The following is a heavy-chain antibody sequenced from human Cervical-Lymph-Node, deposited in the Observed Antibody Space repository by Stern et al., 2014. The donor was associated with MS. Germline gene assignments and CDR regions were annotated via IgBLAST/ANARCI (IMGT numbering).Heavy chain of an antibody. CDR3: TTGPGIVLS. V-gene: IGHV3-15*01. J-gene: IGHJ5*02. CDR1: GFTFTNAW. Sequence: MQLVQSGGGLVKPGGSLRLSCAASGFTFTNAWMSWVRQAPGKGLEWVGRIKSKTDGGAKDHAAPVKGRFSVSEHDSTKTQPLKMNSLKTEDTAVYYCTTGPGIVLSWGQGTLVTASS. CDR2: IKSKTDGGAK. D-gene: IGHD2-15*01.